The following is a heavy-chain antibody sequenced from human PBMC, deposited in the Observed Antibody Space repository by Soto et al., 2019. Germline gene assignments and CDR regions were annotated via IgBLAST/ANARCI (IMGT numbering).Heavy chain of an antibody. CDR3: VRNSGRFGIAGAGVDS. CDR2: VYFSGTT. D-gene: IGHD6-19*01. Sequence: QVQLQESGPGLVKPSETLSLTCTVSGGSIRDSNYYWGWIRQSPGKGLEWIGCVYFSGTTYYKPSLQSQVTISVDTSKTLFSLNLRSVTATDTAVYYCVRNSGRFGIAGAGVDSWGQGTRVTVSS. J-gene: IGHJ5*01. V-gene: IGHV4-39*01. CDR1: GGSIRDSNYY.